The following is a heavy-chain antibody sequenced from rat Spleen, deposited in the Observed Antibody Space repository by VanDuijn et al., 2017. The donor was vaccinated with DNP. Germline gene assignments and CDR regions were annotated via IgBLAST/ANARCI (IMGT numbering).Heavy chain of an antibody. Sequence: EVQLVESGGGPVQPGRSLKVSCVASGFIFSDYDMAWVRQAPTKGLEWVASISYDGSSTYYRDSVKGRFTISRDNAKSTLYLQMDSLRSEDTATYYCARSNYFDYWGQGVMVTVSS. CDR1: GFIFSDYD. CDR3: ARSNYFDY. J-gene: IGHJ2*01. CDR2: ISYDGSST. V-gene: IGHV5-29*01.